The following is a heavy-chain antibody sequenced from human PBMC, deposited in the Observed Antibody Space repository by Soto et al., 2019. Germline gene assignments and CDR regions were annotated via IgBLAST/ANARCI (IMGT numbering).Heavy chain of an antibody. J-gene: IGHJ5*02. V-gene: IGHV3-21*01. Sequence: GGSLRLSCAASGFTFTAHNMNWVRQAPGKGLEWVSSITSGRTYIYYAESVKGRFTISRDNAKKSLYLQMNGLRVEDTAMYYCARGDSGPWGQGPLFTVSS. CDR3: ARGDSGP. CDR2: ITSGRTYI. D-gene: IGHD3-22*01. CDR1: GFTFTAHN.